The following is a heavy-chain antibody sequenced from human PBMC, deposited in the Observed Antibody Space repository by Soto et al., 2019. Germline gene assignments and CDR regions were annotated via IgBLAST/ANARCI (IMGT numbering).Heavy chain of an antibody. CDR3: ARMANYGDNYFDY. Sequence: PSETLSLTCTVSGGSISSYYWSWIRQPPGKGLEWIGYIYYSGSTNYNPSLKSRVTISVDTSKNQFSLKLSSVTAADTAVYYCARMANYGDNYFDYWGQGTLVTVSS. J-gene: IGHJ4*02. CDR2: IYYSGST. V-gene: IGHV4-59*01. CDR1: GGSISSYY. D-gene: IGHD4-17*01.